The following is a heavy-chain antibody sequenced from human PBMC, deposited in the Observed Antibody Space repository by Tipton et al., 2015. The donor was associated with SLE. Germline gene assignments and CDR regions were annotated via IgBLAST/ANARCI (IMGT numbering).Heavy chain of an antibody. CDR1: GGSFSGYY. J-gene: IGHJ5*02. CDR2: INHSGST. D-gene: IGHD3-10*01. CDR3: ARVTELLWFGEARGWFDP. V-gene: IGHV4-34*01. Sequence: TPSLTCAVYGGSFSGYYWSWIRQPPGKGLEWIGEINHSGSTNYNPSLKSRVTISVDTSKNQFSLQLNSVTPEDTAVYYCARVTELLWFGEARGWFDPWGQGTLVTVSP.